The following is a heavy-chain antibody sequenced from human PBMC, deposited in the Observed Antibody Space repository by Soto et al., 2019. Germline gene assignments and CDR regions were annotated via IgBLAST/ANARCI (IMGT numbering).Heavy chain of an antibody. CDR1: WFSLTTNKMS. D-gene: IGHD3-3*01. CDR2: IDWDDDK. J-gene: IGHJ4*02. Sequence: SGPTLVNPTQTLTLTCAFSWFSLTTNKMSVRWNRQPPGKARECLTQIDWDDDKFYNTSLKTRLTISKDTSKNQVLLTMTDMDPVDTATYYCARMIFGRNVYYFDYSGRGTLVTV. CDR3: ARMIFGRNVYYFDY. V-gene: IGHV2-70*17.